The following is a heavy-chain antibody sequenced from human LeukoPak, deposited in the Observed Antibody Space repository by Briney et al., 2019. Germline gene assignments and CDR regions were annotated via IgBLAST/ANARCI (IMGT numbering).Heavy chain of an antibody. CDR3: ARADGDPRYFDL. D-gene: IGHD4-17*01. J-gene: IGHJ2*01. CDR1: GFTFSNYG. CDR2: IYNDGST. Sequence: GGSLRLSCAASGFTFSNYGIHWVRQAPGKGLEWVSIIYNDGSTYYQDSVKSRCTISRDNSKNTLHLLIKSRPTDDAAVYYCARADGDPRYFDLRGRGTLVTVSS. V-gene: IGHV3-NL1*01.